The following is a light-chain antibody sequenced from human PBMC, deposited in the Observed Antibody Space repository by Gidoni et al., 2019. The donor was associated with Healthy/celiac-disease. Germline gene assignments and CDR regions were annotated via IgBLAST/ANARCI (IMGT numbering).Light chain of an antibody. CDR2: AAS. Sequence: DIQMTQSPSSLSASVVDRVTITCRASNSISSYLNWYQQKPGKAPKLLIYAASRLQSGVPSRFSGSGSGTDFTLTISSLQPEDFATYYCQQSYSTPPTFGGGTKVEIK. V-gene: IGKV1-39*01. CDR3: QQSYSTPPT. J-gene: IGKJ4*01. CDR1: NSISSY.